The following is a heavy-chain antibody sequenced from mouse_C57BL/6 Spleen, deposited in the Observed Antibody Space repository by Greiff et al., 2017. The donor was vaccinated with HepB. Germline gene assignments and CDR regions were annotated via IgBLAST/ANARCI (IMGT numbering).Heavy chain of an antibody. CDR2: INYDGSST. V-gene: IGHV5-16*01. Sequence: EVNLVESEGGLVQPGSSMKLSCTASGFTFSDYYMAWVRQVPEKGLEWVANINYDGSSTYYLDSLKSRFIISRDNAKNILYLQMSSLKSEDTATYYCAREGIYYEGPYYAMDYWGQGTSVTVSS. D-gene: IGHD2-4*01. J-gene: IGHJ4*01. CDR3: AREGIYYEGPYYAMDY. CDR1: GFTFSDYY.